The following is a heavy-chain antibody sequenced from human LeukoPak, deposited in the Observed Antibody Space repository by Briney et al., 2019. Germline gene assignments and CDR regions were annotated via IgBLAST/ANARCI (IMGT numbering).Heavy chain of an antibody. D-gene: IGHD5-24*01. Sequence: ASVKVTFTAAGYTFTVYGISRVCQAPGQGLEWMGWISAYNGNTNYAQKLQGRVTMTTDTPTSTAYMALRSLRSDDTAVYYCAREMASAGLYHYYDGMHVWGQGATVTVSS. J-gene: IGHJ6*02. V-gene: IGHV1-18*01. CDR1: GYTFTVYG. CDR2: ISAYNGNT. CDR3: AREMASAGLYHYYDGMHV.